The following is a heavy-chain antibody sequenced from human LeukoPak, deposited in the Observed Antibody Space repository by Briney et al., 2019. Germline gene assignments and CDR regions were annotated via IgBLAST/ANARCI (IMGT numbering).Heavy chain of an antibody. Sequence: SETLSLTCTVSGGSISRRDYYWSWVRQPPGKGLEWIGYIYNTGSTYYNPSLKSRVTISVDTSKNLFSLRLSSVTAADTAVYYCARDVGLLWFGEEGGMDVWGQGTTVTVSS. CDR1: GGSISRRDYY. CDR2: IYNTGST. J-gene: IGHJ6*02. CDR3: ARDVGLLWFGEEGGMDV. V-gene: IGHV4-30-4*01. D-gene: IGHD3-10*01.